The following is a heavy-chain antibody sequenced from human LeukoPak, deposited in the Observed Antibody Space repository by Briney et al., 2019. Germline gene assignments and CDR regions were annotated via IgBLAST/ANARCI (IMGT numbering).Heavy chain of an antibody. V-gene: IGHV3-21*04. CDR2: ISSSSSYI. CDR1: GFTFSSYS. D-gene: IGHD3-10*01. CDR3: AREGLSALGSFWRGYNFDH. Sequence: PGGSLRLSCAASGFTFSSYSMNWVRQAPGKGLEWVSSISSSSSYIYSADSVKGRFSISRDNAKNSMYLQMHNLRAEDTAVYFCAREGLSALGSFWRGYNFDHWGQGTLVTVSS. J-gene: IGHJ4*02.